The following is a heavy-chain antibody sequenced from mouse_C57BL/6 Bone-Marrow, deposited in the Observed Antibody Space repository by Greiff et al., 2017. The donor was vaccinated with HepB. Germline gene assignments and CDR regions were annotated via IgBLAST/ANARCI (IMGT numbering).Heavy chain of an antibody. Sequence: QVQLQQSGAELVRPGASVKLSCKASGYTFTDYYINWVKQRPGQGLEWIARIYPGSGNTYYNEKFKGEATLTAEKSSSTAYMQLSSLTSEDSAVYFCARRDYDYDRYFDVWGTGTTVTVSS. CDR2: IYPGSGNT. CDR3: ARRDYDYDRYFDV. V-gene: IGHV1-76*01. D-gene: IGHD2-4*01. J-gene: IGHJ1*03. CDR1: GYTFTDYY.